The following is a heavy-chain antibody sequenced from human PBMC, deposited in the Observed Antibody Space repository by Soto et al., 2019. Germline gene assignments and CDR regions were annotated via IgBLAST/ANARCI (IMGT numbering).Heavy chain of an antibody. CDR3: AREIAAAGTLWFDP. CDR1: GFTFSSYA. J-gene: IGHJ5*02. Sequence: GGSLRLSCAASGFTFSSYAMHWVRQAPGKGLEWVAVISYDGSNKYYADSVKGRFTISRDNSKNTLYLQMNSLRAEDTAVYYCAREIAAAGTLWFDPWGQGTLVTVSS. D-gene: IGHD6-13*01. CDR2: ISYDGSNK. V-gene: IGHV3-30-3*01.